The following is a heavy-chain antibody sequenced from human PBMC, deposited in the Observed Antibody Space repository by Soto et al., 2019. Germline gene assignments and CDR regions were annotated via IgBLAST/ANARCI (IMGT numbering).Heavy chain of an antibody. CDR3: ARAGGSYSGYDHNWFDP. CDR2: IIPILGIA. CDR1: GGTFSSYT. Sequence: ASVKVSCKASGGTFSSYTISWVRQAPGQGLEWMGRIIPILGIANYAQKFQGRVTITADKSTSTAYMELSSLRSEDTAVYYCARAGGSYSGYDHNWFDPWGQGTLVTVSS. V-gene: IGHV1-69*02. D-gene: IGHD5-12*01. J-gene: IGHJ5*02.